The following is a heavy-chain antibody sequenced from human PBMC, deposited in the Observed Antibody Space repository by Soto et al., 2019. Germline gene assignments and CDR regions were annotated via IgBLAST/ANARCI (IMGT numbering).Heavy chain of an antibody. Sequence: ASVKVSCKASGGTFSSYAISWVRQAPGQGLEWMGGIIPIFGTANYAQKFQSRVTITADESTSTAYMELSSLRSEDTAVYYCARGGGSYYGYNWFDPWGQGTLVTVSS. V-gene: IGHV1-69*13. CDR1: GGTFSSYA. CDR3: ARGGGSYYGYNWFDP. CDR2: IIPIFGTA. J-gene: IGHJ5*02. D-gene: IGHD1-26*01.